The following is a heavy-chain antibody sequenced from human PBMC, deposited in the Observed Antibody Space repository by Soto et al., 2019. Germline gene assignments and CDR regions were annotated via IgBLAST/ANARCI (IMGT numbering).Heavy chain of an antibody. CDR3: AMVYNFVTPTPQAV. V-gene: IGHV1-18*01. CDR1: GYIFVTYA. D-gene: IGHD2-8*01. CDR2: ISPSCGNT. Sequence: QVQLVQSGDEVTKPGPSVKVSCKAPGYIFVTYAIAWVRQAPGRGLEWMGWISPSCGNTHYASKVQGSLTMTTDTSTSTAYMDQGRLTADDTGVYFCAMVYNFVTPTPQAVWGQGPTATASS. J-gene: IGHJ6*02.